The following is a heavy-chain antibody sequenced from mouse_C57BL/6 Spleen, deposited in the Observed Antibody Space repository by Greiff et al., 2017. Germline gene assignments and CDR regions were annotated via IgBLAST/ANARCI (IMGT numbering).Heavy chain of an antibody. CDR2: IYPGDGDT. J-gene: IGHJ1*03. CDR3: ERNWDGDWSFDG. CDR1: GYAFSSSW. Sequence: QVQLKESGPELVKPGASVKISCKASGYAFSSSWMNWVKQRPGKGLEWIGRIYPGDGDTNYNGKFKGKATLTADKSSSTAYMKLSSLTSEDSAVSFCERNWDGDWSFDGWGTVTTVTVSS. V-gene: IGHV1-82*01. D-gene: IGHD4-1*01.